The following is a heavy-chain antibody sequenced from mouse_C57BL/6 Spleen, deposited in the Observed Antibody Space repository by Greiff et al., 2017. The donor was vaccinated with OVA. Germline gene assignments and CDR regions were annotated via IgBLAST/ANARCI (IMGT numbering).Heavy chain of an antibody. V-gene: IGHV1-52*01. J-gene: IGHJ3*01. Sequence: QVQLQQPGAELVRPGSSVKLSCKASGYTFTSYWMHWVKQRPIQGLEWIGNIDPSDSETHYNQKFKDKATLTVDKSSSTAYMQLSSLTSEDSAVYYCARSEHGYDEFSFAYWGQGTLVTVSA. CDR3: ARSEHGYDEFSFAY. CDR1: GYTFTSYW. CDR2: IDPSDSET. D-gene: IGHD2-2*01.